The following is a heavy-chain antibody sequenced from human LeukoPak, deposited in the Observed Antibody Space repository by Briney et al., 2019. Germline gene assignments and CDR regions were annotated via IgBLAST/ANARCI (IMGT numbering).Heavy chain of an antibody. CDR1: GFTFSSYW. J-gene: IGHJ5*02. CDR2: IKSDGSSA. V-gene: IGHV3-74*01. CDR3: ARDVEMVGGVNFDP. D-gene: IGHD3-10*01. Sequence: GGALRLSCAASGFTFSSYWMHWVCQAPGKGLVWVSRIKSDGSSAWYAVSVMGLFTISRDNAKNTVYLQMNSQRAEDTAVYYGARDVEMVGGVNFDPWGQGTLITVTS.